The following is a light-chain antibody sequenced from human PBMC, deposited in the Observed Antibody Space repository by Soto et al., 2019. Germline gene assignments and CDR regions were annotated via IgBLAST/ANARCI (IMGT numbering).Light chain of an antibody. V-gene: IGKV3-15*01. Sequence: ERVMTQSPATLSVSPGERATLSCRASQSLSSNLAWYQQKPGQAPRLLIYGASTRATGIPARFSGSGSGTEFALTISSLQSEDFAVSYCQQYNDWPKTFGQGTKVEIK. J-gene: IGKJ1*01. CDR3: QQYNDWPKT. CDR2: GAS. CDR1: QSLSSN.